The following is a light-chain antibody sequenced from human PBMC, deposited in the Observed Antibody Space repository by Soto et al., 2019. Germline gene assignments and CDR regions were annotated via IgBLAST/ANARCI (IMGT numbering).Light chain of an antibody. J-gene: IGLJ2*01. Sequence: QSALTQPASVSGSPGQSIAISCTGTSSDVGGYNYVSWYQQYPGKAPKLMIYDVSRRPSGVSDRFSGSKSGNTASLIISGLQAEDESDYYCSSYTSSSTLVFGGGTKLTVL. CDR1: SSDVGGYNY. V-gene: IGLV2-14*01. CDR3: SSYTSSSTLV. CDR2: DVS.